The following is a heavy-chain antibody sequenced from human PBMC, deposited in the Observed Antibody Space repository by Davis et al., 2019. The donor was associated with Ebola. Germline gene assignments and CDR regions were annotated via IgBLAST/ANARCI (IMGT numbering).Heavy chain of an antibody. V-gene: IGHV3-9*01. D-gene: IGHD3-22*01. CDR1: GFTLDDYA. J-gene: IGHJ6*02. Sequence: PGGSLRLSCAASGFTLDDYAMHWVRQAPGKGLEWVSGISWNSGSIGYADSVKGRFTISRDNAKNSLYLQMNSLRAEDTALYYCAKDTGPNLGYDSYYGMDVWGQGTTVTVSS. CDR3: AKDTGPNLGYDSYYGMDV. CDR2: ISWNSGSI.